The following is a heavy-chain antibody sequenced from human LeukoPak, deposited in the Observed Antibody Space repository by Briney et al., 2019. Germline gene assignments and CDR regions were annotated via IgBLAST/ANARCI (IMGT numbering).Heavy chain of an antibody. J-gene: IGHJ4*02. D-gene: IGHD6-19*01. CDR1: GGSISSYF. Sequence: SETLSLTCTVSGGSISSYFWSWIRQPAGKGLEWIGRIYSSGSTNYNPSLKGRVTMSVDTSKNQLFLNLTSVTAADTAVYYYARARAVAAPFDYWGQGTLVTVPS. V-gene: IGHV4-4*07. CDR3: ARARAVAAPFDY. CDR2: IYSSGST.